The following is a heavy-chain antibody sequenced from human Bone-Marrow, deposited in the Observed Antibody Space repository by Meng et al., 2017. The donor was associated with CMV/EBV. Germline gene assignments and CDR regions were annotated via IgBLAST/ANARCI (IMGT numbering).Heavy chain of an antibody. D-gene: IGHD1-26*01. V-gene: IGHV3-23*03. Sequence: GESLKISCAASGFTFSSYAMSWVRPAPGKGLEWVSVIYSGGSGTYYADSEKGRFTIYRDNSKNTLYLQMNRLRAEDTAVYYCAKVGSKWSLDYWGQGTMVTVSS. CDR1: GFTFSSYA. CDR2: IYSGGSGT. CDR3: AKVGSKWSLDY. J-gene: IGHJ4*02.